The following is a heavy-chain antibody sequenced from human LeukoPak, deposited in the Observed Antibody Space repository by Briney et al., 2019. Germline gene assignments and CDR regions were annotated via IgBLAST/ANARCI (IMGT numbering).Heavy chain of an antibody. V-gene: IGHV3-23*01. CDR3: AKVPYSDYGSGRPPFMDA. D-gene: IGHD3-10*01. CDR2: LSDSGGYT. Sequence: GGSLRLSCAASGFTFSSYAMSWVRQAPGQGLEWVSTLSDSGGYTYYADSVKGRFTISRDNSKSTLYLQMNSLRAEDTAVYYCAKVPYSDYGSGRPPFMDAWGQGTTVALSS. CDR1: GFTFSSYA. J-gene: IGHJ6*01.